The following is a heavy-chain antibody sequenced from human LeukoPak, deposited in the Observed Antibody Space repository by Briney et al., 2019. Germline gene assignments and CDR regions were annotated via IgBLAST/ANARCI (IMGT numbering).Heavy chain of an antibody. CDR1: GYTFTGYY. CDR3: ARYCSGGSCYSTRRAFDY. D-gene: IGHD2-15*01. CDR2: INPNSGGT. V-gene: IGHV1-2*02. J-gene: IGHJ4*02. Sequence: GASVKVSCKASGYTFTGYYMHWVRQAPGQGLEWMGWINPNSGGTNYAQKSQGRVTMTRDTSISTAYMELSRLRSDDTAVYYCARYCSGGSCYSTRRAFDYWGQGTLVTVSS.